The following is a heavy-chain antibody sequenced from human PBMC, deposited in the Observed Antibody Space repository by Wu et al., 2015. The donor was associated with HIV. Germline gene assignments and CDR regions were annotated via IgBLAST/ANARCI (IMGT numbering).Heavy chain of an antibody. Sequence: QVQLVQSEAEVKKPGSWVKVSCRASGGSFSTYAISWVRQAPGQGLEWMGGIIPLFDAPSYAQKFQGRVTITADESTSTAYMELSGLRSEDTAVYYCARLGRNSYGKYFDYWAEGTRGHRLV. V-gene: IGHV1-69*12. D-gene: IGHD1-26*01. J-gene: IGHJ4*02. CDR2: IIPLFDAP. CDR1: GGSFSTYA. CDR3: ARLGRNSYGKYFDY.